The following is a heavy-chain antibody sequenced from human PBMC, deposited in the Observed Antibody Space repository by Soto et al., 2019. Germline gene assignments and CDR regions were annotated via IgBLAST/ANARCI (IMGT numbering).Heavy chain of an antibody. CDR2: IYHSGNT. V-gene: IGHV4-4*02. J-gene: IGHJ4*02. D-gene: IGHD2-2*01. Sequence: PSETLSLTCAVSSGSISSTNWWNWVRQPPGKGLEWIGEIYHSGNTNYNPSLKSRVTISVDKSKNQFSLKLTSVTAADTAVYYCATRGTSPFDFWGQGTLVTVPS. CDR3: ATRGTSPFDF. CDR1: SGSISSTNW.